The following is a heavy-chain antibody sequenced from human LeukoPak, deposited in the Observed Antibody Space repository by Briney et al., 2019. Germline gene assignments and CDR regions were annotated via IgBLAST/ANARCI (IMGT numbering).Heavy chain of an antibody. D-gene: IGHD3-10*01. CDR1: GGTFSSYA. J-gene: IGHJ6*04. Sequence: ASVKVSCKASGGTFSSYAISWVRQAPGQGLEWMGGIIPIFGTANYAQKFQGRVTITADKSTSTAYMELSSLRSEDTAVYYCAREAGSVGPGGYYYYGMDVWGKGTTVTVSS. CDR2: IIPIFGTA. CDR3: AREAGSVGPGGYYYYGMDV. V-gene: IGHV1-69*06.